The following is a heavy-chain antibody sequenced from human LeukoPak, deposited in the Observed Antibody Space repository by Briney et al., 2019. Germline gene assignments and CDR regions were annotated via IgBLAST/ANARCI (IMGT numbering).Heavy chain of an antibody. J-gene: IGHJ4*02. Sequence: GGSLRLSCAASGFSFSSYAMNWVRQAPGKGLEWVSIIFGAGKNTTYYADSVKGRFTVSGDNSKNTLYLQMTNLRPEDTAKYYCAKRNTMIRGGPSFDYWGQGILVAVSS. CDR1: GFSFSSYA. V-gene: IGHV3-23*03. CDR2: IFGAGKNTT. CDR3: AKRNTMIRGGPSFDY. D-gene: IGHD3-10*01.